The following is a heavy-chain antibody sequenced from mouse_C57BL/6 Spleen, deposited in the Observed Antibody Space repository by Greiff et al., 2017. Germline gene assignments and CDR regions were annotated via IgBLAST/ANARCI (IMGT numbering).Heavy chain of an antibody. CDR1: GYTFTSYW. CDR2: IYPSDSET. Sequence: QVQLQQSGAELVRPGSSVKLSCKASGYTFTSYWMDWVKQRPGQGLEWIGNIYPSDSETHYNQKFKDKATLTVDKSSSTAYMQLSSLTSEDSAVYYCARGLYYGSSSHAYWGQGTLVTVSA. D-gene: IGHD1-1*01. J-gene: IGHJ3*01. V-gene: IGHV1-61*01. CDR3: ARGLYYGSSSHAY.